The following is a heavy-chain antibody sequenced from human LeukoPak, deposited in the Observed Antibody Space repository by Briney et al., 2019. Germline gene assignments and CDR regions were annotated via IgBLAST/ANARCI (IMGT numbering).Heavy chain of an antibody. CDR1: GYAFSTYW. J-gene: IGHJ4*02. D-gene: IGHD5-12*01. CDR2: INPAETRT. V-gene: IGHV3-74*01. CDR3: ARGRLVSQGGGYEY. Sequence: GGSLRLSCAASGYAFSTYWMHWVRQAPGRGLVWVSHINPAETRTNYADSVKGRFTISGDNAQNTLFLQINSLTADNTAVYYGARGRLVSQGGGYEYWGEGTLGTVSS.